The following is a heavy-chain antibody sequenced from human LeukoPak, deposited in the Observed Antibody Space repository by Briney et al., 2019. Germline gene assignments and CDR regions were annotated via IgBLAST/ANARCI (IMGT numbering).Heavy chain of an antibody. CDR2: ISAYNGNT. D-gene: IGHD2-2*01. J-gene: IGHJ3*02. CDR3: ARVDCSSTSCYRLNAVDAFDI. V-gene: IGHV1-18*01. CDR1: GYTFTSYG. Sequence: GASVKVSCKASGYTFTSYGISWVRQGPGQGLEWMGWISAYNGNTNYAQKLQGRVTMTTDTSTSTAYMELRSLRSDDTAVYYCARVDCSSTSCYRLNAVDAFDIWGQGTMVTVSS.